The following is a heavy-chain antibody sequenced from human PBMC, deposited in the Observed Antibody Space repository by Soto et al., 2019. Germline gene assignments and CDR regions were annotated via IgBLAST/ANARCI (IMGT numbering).Heavy chain of an antibody. D-gene: IGHD2-15*01. CDR3: AADGYCSGGSCYWVGFDY. V-gene: IGHV1-69*13. J-gene: IGHJ4*02. Sequence: GASVKVSCKASGGTFSSYAISWVRQAPGQGLEWMGGIIPIFGTANYAQKFQGRVTITADESTSTAYMELSSLRSEDTAVYYCAADGYCSGGSCYWVGFDYWGQGTLVTVSS. CDR1: GGTFSSYA. CDR2: IIPIFGTA.